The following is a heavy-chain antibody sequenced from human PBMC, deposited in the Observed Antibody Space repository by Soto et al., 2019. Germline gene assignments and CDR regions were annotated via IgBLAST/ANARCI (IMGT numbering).Heavy chain of an antibody. V-gene: IGHV3-48*04. CDR2: INSRSSST. CDR3: VKGRNWASGSDY. J-gene: IGHJ4*02. CDR1: GFTFSISS. Sequence: PGGSLRLSCAASGFTFSISSMNWVRQAPGKGLEWVSYINSRSSSTNYADSVKGRFTISRDNAKNLLYLQMSSLTVEDTAVYYCVKGRNWASGSDYRGQGTLVTVSS. D-gene: IGHD7-27*01.